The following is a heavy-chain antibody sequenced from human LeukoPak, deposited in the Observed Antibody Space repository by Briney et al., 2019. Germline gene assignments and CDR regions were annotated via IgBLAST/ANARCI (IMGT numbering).Heavy chain of an antibody. CDR2: FDPEGGET. V-gene: IGHV1-24*01. D-gene: IGHD3-10*01. J-gene: IGHJ5*02. CDR1: GYTLTELS. CDR3: ATPARFYYGSGSYYKS. Sequence: ASVKASCKVSGYTLTELSMHWVRQAPGKGLEWMGGFDPEGGETIYAQKFQGRVTMTEDTSTDTAYMELSSLRSEDTAVYYCATPARFYYGSGSYYKSWGQGTLVTVSS.